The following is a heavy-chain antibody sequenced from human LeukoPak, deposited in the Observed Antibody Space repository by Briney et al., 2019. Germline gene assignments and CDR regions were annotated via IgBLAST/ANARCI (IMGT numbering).Heavy chain of an antibody. V-gene: IGHV4-4*07. J-gene: IGHJ4*02. D-gene: IGHD5-18*01. CDR2: IYTSGST. CDR3: ARDEYSYGYVY. CDR1: GGSVSSYY. Sequence: SETLSLTCTVSGGSVSSYYWSWIRQPAGKGLEWIGRIYTSGSTNYNPSLKSRVTMSVDTSKNQFSLKLRSVTAADTAVYYCARDEYSYGYVYWGQGTLVTVSS.